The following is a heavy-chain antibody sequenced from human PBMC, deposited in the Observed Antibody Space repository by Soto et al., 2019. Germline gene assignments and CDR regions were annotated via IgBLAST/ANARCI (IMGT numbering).Heavy chain of an antibody. CDR2: TYYRSRWYQ. CDR3: ARERTPYNWFDP. V-gene: IGHV6-1*01. J-gene: IGHJ5*02. Sequence: SETLSLTCGISGDSISSNNTTWDWIRQSPSRGLEWLGRTYYRSRWYQDYADSVKGRITISADTAKNQFSLQLKSVIPGDTAVYYCARERTPYNWFDPWGQGTLVTVSS. CDR1: GDSISSNNTT.